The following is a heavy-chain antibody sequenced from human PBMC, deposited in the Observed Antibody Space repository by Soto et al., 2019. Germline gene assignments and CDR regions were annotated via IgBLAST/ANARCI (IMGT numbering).Heavy chain of an antibody. D-gene: IGHD3-10*01. Sequence: PGGSLRLSCAASGFTFSSYAMSWVRQAPGKGLEWVSAISGSGGSTYYADSVKGRFTISRDNSKNTLYLQMNSLRAEDTAVYYCAKVGKLWEILNGAFDIWGQGTMVTVSS. CDR1: GFTFSSYA. V-gene: IGHV3-23*01. CDR2: ISGSGGST. J-gene: IGHJ3*02. CDR3: AKVGKLWEILNGAFDI.